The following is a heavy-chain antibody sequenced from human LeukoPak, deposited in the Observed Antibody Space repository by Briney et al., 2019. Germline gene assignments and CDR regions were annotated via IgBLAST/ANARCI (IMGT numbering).Heavy chain of an antibody. Sequence: PSETLSLTCTVSGGSGSSDSCSWIRPPPAQGLEWLGYISYGRSTSYNPSLKSRVTISVDPSKSQLSLNLRSVTAADTAVYYCARRRRSFSCTYDDAYYYYYMDVWGKGTTVIVS. CDR3: ARRRRSFSCTYDDAYYYYYMDV. J-gene: IGHJ6*03. CDR1: GGSGSSDS. CDR2: ISYGRST. D-gene: IGHD3-16*01. V-gene: IGHV4-59*02.